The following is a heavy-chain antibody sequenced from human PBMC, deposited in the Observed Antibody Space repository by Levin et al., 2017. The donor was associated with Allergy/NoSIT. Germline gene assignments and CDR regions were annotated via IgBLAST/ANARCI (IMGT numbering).Heavy chain of an antibody. Sequence: GGSLRLSCAASGFTFSDHYMDWVRQAPGKGLEWVGRTRKKANSYTTEYAASVKGRFTISRDDSKNSLYLQMNSLKTEDTAVYYCARVTAPAVTYAMDVWGQGTTVTVSS. CDR3: ARVTAPAVTYAMDV. D-gene: IGHD4-17*01. CDR2: TRKKANSYTT. J-gene: IGHJ6*02. CDR1: GFTFSDHY. V-gene: IGHV3-72*01.